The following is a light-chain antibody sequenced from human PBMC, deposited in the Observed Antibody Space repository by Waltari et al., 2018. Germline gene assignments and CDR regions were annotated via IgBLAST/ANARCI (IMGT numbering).Light chain of an antibody. J-gene: IGKJ4*01. CDR3: QQYNNWPPN. CDR2: GAS. V-gene: IGKV3-15*01. Sequence: EIVVTQSPATLSVSPGERATLSCRASQSVSSNLAWYQQKPGQAPRLLIYGASTRATGIPARFSGSGSATEFTLTISSLQSEDFAVYYCQQYNNWPPNFGGGTTVEIK. CDR1: QSVSSN.